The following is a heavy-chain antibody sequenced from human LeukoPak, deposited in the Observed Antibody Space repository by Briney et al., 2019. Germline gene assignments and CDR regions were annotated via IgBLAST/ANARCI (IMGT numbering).Heavy chain of an antibody. CDR3: AKGSSPPFYYFDY. V-gene: IGHV3-23*01. J-gene: IGHJ4*02. Sequence: PGGSLRLSCAASGFTFSTYAMSWVRQAPGKGLEWVSEVSGSGDNTDYADSVKGRFTISRDNSKNTLYLQMNSLRAEDTAVYYCAKGSSPPFYYFDYWGQGTLVTVSS. CDR2: VSGSGDNT. D-gene: IGHD6-19*01. CDR1: GFTFSTYA.